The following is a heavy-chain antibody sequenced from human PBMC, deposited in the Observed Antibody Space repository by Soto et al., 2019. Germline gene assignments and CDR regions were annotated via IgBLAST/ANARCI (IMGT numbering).Heavy chain of an antibody. CDR1: GDSVSSYTAA. V-gene: IGHV6-1*01. D-gene: IGHD3-3*01. CDR2: TYYRSNWRH. J-gene: IGHJ5*02. CDR3: ARHSRISISGVVIVDWFDP. Sequence: PSPTLSLPCAISGDSVSSYTAAWNWIRSSPSRGLEWLGRTYYRSNWRHDYAVSVKSRITVNPDTSKNQFSLKLRSVTAADTALYYCARHSRISISGVVIVDWFDPWGQGTLVTVSS.